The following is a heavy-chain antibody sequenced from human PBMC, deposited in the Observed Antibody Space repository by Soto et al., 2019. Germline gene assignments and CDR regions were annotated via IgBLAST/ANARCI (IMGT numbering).Heavy chain of an antibody. CDR2: IWYDGSNK. D-gene: IGHD6-19*01. CDR3: AREDSSGWLNYYYYCMDV. J-gene: IGHJ6*02. Sequence: GGSLRLSCAASGFTFSSYGMHWVRQAPGKGLEWVAVIWYDGSNKYYADSVKGRFTISRDNSKNTLYLQTNSVRAEDTAVYYSAREDSSGWLNYYYYCMDVWGQGTPVTVSS. V-gene: IGHV3-33*01. CDR1: GFTFSSYG.